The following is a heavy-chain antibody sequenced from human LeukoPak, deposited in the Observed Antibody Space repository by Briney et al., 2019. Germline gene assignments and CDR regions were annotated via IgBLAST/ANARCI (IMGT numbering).Heavy chain of an antibody. Sequence: PSETLSLTCTVSGGSISSYYWTWIRQPPGKGLEWIGYIYYSGSTNYNPSLKSRVTTSVDTSKNQFSLKLSSVTTADTAVYYCARVGGYDFWSGLSYFDYWGQGSLVTVSS. CDR2: IYYSGST. CDR1: GGSISSYY. D-gene: IGHD3-3*01. J-gene: IGHJ4*02. CDR3: ARVGGYDFWSGLSYFDY. V-gene: IGHV4-59*01.